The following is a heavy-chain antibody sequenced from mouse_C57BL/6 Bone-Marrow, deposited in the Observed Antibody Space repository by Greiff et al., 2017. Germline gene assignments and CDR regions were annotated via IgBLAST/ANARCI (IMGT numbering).Heavy chain of an antibody. J-gene: IGHJ4*01. CDR1: GYTFTDYE. V-gene: IGHV1-15*01. CDR2: IAPENGGT. Sequence: QVQLQQSGAELVRPGASVTLSCKASGYTFTDYEMHWVKQTPVHGLEWIGAIAPENGGTAYNQKFKGKAILTADKSSSTAYIDLRSLTSDDSAVYYCTEHAMYDWGQGTSVTVSS. CDR3: TEHAMYD.